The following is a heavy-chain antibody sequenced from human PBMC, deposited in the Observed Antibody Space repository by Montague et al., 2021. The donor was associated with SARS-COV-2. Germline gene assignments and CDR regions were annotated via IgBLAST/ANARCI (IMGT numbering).Heavy chain of an antibody. Sequence: SLRLSCAASGFTFSTYEMNWVRQAPGKGLEFVSYISSSCSTIYYADSVKGRFTISRDNAKNSLYLQMNSLRAEDTAVYYCARDGRFGELDYWGQGTLVTVST. D-gene: IGHD3-10*01. CDR3: ARDGRFGELDY. J-gene: IGHJ4*02. CDR2: ISSSCSTI. V-gene: IGHV3-48*03. CDR1: GFTFSTYE.